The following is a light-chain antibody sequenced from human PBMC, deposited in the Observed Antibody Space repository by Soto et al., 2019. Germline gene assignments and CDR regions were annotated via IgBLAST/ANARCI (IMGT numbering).Light chain of an antibody. V-gene: IGLV2-14*01. CDR1: SSDIGSHDY. J-gene: IGLJ2*01. CDR2: EVT. Sequence: QSVPTQPASVSGSPGQSITISCTGTSSDIGSHDYVSWYQHHPGKAPKLIIYEVTNRPSGVSDRFSGSKSGSTASLTISGLQAEDEADYHCTSYTRTTTLVFGGGTKVTVL. CDR3: TSYTRTTTLV.